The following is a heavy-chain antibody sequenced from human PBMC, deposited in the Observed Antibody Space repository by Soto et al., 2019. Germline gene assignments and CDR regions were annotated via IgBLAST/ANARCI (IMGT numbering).Heavy chain of an antibody. CDR3: ARVVGALGHWFDP. V-gene: IGHV1-18*01. D-gene: IGHD1-26*01. J-gene: IGHJ5*02. CDR2: ISFYNGNT. Sequence: ASVKVSCKASGYTFTSYGISWVRQAPGQGLELMGRISFYNGNTNYAQKLQGRVTMTTDTSTSTAYMELRSLRSDDTAVYYCARVVGALGHWFDPWGQGTLVTSPQ. CDR1: GYTFTSYG.